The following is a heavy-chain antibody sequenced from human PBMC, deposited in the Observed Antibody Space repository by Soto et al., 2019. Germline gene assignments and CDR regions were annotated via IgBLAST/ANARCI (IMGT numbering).Heavy chain of an antibody. CDR1: GYTFTSHD. J-gene: IGHJ4*02. V-gene: IGHV1-8*01. CDR2: MNPNSGNT. CDR3: ARGVVTTPYFDY. Sequence: ASVKVSCKASGYTFTSHDINWVRQATGQGLEWMGWMNPNSGNTGYAQKFQGRVTMTRNTSISTAYMELSSLRSEDTAVYYCARGVVTTPYFDYWGQGTLVTVSS. D-gene: IGHD4-17*01.